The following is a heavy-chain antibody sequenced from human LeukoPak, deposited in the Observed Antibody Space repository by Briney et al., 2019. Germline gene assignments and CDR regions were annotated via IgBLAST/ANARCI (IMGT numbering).Heavy chain of an antibody. CDR1: GFTFSSYW. CDR3: ARDNSKYYYYYMDV. CDR2: ISYNGSNK. D-gene: IGHD4-23*01. J-gene: IGHJ6*03. V-gene: IGHV3-30*03. Sequence: PGGSLRLSCVVSGFTFSSYWMSWVRQAPGKGLEWVAVISYNGSNKYGADSVKGRFTISRDNSKNTLYLQMNSLRAEDTAVYYCARDNSKYYYYYMDVWGKGTTVTVSS.